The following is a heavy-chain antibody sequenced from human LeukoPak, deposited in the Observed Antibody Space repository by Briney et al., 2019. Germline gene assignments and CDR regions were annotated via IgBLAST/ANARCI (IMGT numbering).Heavy chain of an antibody. Sequence: GGSLRLSCAASGFTFGDYYMTWIRQAPGKGLQWVSYISISGTTIFYADSVKGRFTISRDNAKNSLYLQMNSLRAEDTAVYYCASGATPRTNNWFDPWGQGTLVTVSS. V-gene: IGHV3-11*04. CDR3: ASGATPRTNNWFDP. J-gene: IGHJ5*02. D-gene: IGHD1-26*01. CDR2: ISISGTTI. CDR1: GFTFGDYY.